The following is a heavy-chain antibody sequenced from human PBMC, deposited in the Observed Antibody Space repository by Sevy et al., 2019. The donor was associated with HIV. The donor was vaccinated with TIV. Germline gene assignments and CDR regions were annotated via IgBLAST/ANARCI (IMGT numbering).Heavy chain of an antibody. V-gene: IGHV3-30*18. Sequence: GGSLRLSCAASGFTFSSYGMHWDRQAPGKGLDWVTVISYDGSNKYYADSVKGRFTISRDNSKNTLYLQMNSLRVEDTAVYYCAKGGQWLVRDWFDPWGQGTLVTVSS. D-gene: IGHD6-19*01. CDR1: GFTFSSYG. CDR2: ISYDGSNK. CDR3: AKGGQWLVRDWFDP. J-gene: IGHJ5*02.